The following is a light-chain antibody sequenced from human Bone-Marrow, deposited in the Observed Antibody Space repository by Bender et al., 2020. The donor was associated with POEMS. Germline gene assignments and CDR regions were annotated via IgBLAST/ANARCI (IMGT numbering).Light chain of an antibody. CDR3: CSYAGSSTLLV. J-gene: IGLJ3*02. CDR2: EVF. Sequence: QSALTQPASVSGSPGQSITISCTWTGSDVAVSKLVSWYQQHPGKAPKLLLYEVFQWPSGVSDRFSGSKSGNTASLTISGLQAEDEAAYYCCSYAGSSTLLVFGGGTRLTVL. CDR1: GSDVAVSKL. V-gene: IGLV2-23*02.